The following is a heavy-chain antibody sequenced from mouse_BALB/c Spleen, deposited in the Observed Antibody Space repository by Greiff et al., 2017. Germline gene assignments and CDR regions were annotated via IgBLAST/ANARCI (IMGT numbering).Heavy chain of an antibody. V-gene: IGHV6-3*03. Sequence: EVKLVESGGGLVQPGGSMKLSCVASGFTFSSYWMSWVRQSPEKGLEWVAEIRLKSDNYATHYAESVKGKFTISRDDSKSRLYLQMNSLRAEDTGIYYCTCYGSSYWYFDVWGAWTTVTVSS. CDR1: GFTFSSYW. D-gene: IGHD1-1*01. CDR3: TCYGSSYWYFDV. J-gene: IGHJ1*01. CDR2: IRLKSDNYAT.